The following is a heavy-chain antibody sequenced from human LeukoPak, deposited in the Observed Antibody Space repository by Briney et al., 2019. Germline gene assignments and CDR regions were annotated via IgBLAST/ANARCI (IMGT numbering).Heavy chain of an antibody. J-gene: IGHJ4*02. D-gene: IGHD5-12*01. CDR1: GFTFDDYG. CDR3: AREVRAYGGYSQSDY. CDR2: INWNGGST. Sequence: PGGSLRLSCAASGFTFDDYGMSWVRQAPGKGLEWVSGINWNGGSTGYADSVKGRLTISRDNAKNSLYLQMNSLRAEDTALYYCAREVRAYGGYSQSDYWGQGTLVTVSS. V-gene: IGHV3-20*04.